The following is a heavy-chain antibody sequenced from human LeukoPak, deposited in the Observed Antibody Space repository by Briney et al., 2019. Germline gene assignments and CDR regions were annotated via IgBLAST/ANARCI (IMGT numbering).Heavy chain of an antibody. D-gene: IGHD1-26*01. CDR1: GGSISSYY. V-gene: IGHV4-59*01. CDR3: ASLYSGSSLEDY. J-gene: IGHJ4*02. Sequence: PSETLSPTCTVSGGSISSYYWSWIRQPPGKGLEWIGYIYYSGSTNYNPSLKSRVTISVDTSKNQFSLKLSSVTAADTAVYYCASLYSGSSLEDYWGQGTLVTASS. CDR2: IYYSGST.